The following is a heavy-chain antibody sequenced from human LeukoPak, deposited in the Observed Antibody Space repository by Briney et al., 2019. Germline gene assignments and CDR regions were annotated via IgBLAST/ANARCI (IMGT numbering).Heavy chain of an antibody. CDR3: AAPEEYSSGYWVDY. J-gene: IGHJ4*02. Sequence: SETLSLTCTVSGGSISSYYWSWIRQPPGKGLEWIGYIYYSGSTNYNPSLKSRVTISVDTSKNQFSLKLSSVTAADTAVYYCAAPEEYSSGYWVDYWGQGTLVTVSS. CDR1: GGSISSYY. V-gene: IGHV4-59*08. D-gene: IGHD3-22*01. CDR2: IYYSGST.